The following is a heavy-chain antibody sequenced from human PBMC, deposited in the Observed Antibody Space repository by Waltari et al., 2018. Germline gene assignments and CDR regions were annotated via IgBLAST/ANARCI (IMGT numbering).Heavy chain of an antibody. D-gene: IGHD4-17*01. V-gene: IGHV4-38-2*01. CDR2: IYHSGST. J-gene: IGHJ4*02. CDR1: GYSISSGYY. CDR3: ASHSPSTVTTPLRY. Sequence: QVQLQESGPGLVKPSETLSLTCAVSGYSISSGYYWGWIRQPPGKGLEWIGSIYHSGSTYYNPSLKSRVTISVDTSKNQFSLKLSSVTAADTAVYYCASHSPSTVTTPLRYWGQGTLVTVSS.